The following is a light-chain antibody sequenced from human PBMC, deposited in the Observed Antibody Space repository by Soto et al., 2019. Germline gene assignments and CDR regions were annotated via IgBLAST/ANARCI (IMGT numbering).Light chain of an antibody. CDR1: QSVSSY. Sequence: EVVLTQSAGTLSLSPGERATLSCRASQSVSSYLSCYQQKSGQGPRLLIYDASTRATGIPARFSGSGSGTEFTLTISSLQSEDFAVYYCQQYNNWPPWTFGQGTKVDIK. V-gene: IGKV3D-15*01. J-gene: IGKJ1*01. CDR3: QQYNNWPPWT. CDR2: DAS.